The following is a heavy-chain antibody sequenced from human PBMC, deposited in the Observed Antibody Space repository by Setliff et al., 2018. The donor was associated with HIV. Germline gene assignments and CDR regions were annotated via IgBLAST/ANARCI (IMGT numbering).Heavy chain of an antibody. CDR3: ERALKDYDFWSGYYGRAYYYYAMDV. J-gene: IGHJ6*02. V-gene: IGHV1-18*01. D-gene: IGHD3-3*01. CDR1: GYTFTSYG. Sequence: ASVKVSCKASGYTFTSYGISWVRQAPGQGLEWMGWISDYNGNTNYAQKLQGRVTMTTDTSTSTVYMELRSLRSDDAAVYYCERALKDYDFWSGYYGRAYYYYAMDVWGQGTTVTVSS. CDR2: ISDYNGNT.